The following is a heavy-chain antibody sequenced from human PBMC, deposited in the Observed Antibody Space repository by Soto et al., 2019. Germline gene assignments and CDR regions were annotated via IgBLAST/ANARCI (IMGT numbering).Heavy chain of an antibody. V-gene: IGHV4-34*01. J-gene: IGHJ4*02. D-gene: IGHD3-16*01. CDR3: ARDHGGQSGNFIFDN. CDR1: GGSFSGYY. CDR2: INHSGST. Sequence: SETLSLTCAVYGGSFSGYYWSWIRQPPGKGLEWIGEINHSGSTNYNPSLKSRVTISVDTSKNQFSLKLSSVTVADTAVYYCARDHGGQSGNFIFDNWGQGTPVTVS.